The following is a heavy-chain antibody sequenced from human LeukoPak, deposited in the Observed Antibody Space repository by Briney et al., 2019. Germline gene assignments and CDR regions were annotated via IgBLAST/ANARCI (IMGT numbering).Heavy chain of an antibody. V-gene: IGHV4-39*07. CDR3: ARAGDSGYSYGSPDY. Sequence: PSETLSLTCTVSGGSISSSTYYWGWIRQPPGKGLEWIGSIYYSGSTYYNPSLKSRVTISVDTSKTQFSLKLSSVTAADTAVYYCARAGDSGYSYGSPDYWGQGTLVTVSS. CDR2: IYYSGST. D-gene: IGHD5-18*01. J-gene: IGHJ4*02. CDR1: GGSISSSTYY.